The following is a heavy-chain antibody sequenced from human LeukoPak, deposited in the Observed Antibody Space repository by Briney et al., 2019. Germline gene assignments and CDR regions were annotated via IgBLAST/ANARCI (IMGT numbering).Heavy chain of an antibody. V-gene: IGHV4-38-2*02. CDR1: GYSISSGYY. D-gene: IGHD2-2*01. J-gene: IGHJ5*02. CDR3: ARRSSCSSTSCYRGNWFDP. Sequence: SETLSLTCTVSGYSISSGYYWGWIRQPPGKGLEWIGSIYHSGSTNYNPSLKSRVTISVDTSKNQFSLKLSSVTAADTAVYYCARRSSCSSTSCYRGNWFDPWGQGTLVTVSS. CDR2: IYHSGST.